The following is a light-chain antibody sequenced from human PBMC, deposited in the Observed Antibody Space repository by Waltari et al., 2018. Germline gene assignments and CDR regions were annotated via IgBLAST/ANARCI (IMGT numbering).Light chain of an antibody. CDR1: PLSTQL. CDR2: KDD. Sequence: SYELTQPPSVSVSPGQTARITCSSDPLSTQLVYWYQRKAGQAPVLVTYKDDERPAGIPERFSGASEGTTVTLTISGVQAEDEADYYCQSSDRGGYVVFGGGTKLTVL. V-gene: IGLV3-25*03. J-gene: IGLJ2*01. CDR3: QSSDRGGYVV.